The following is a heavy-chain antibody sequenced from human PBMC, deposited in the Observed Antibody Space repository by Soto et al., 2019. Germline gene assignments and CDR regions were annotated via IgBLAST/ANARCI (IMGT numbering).Heavy chain of an antibody. D-gene: IGHD3-3*01. CDR1: GGSISSYY. J-gene: IGHJ4*01. CDR2: IYYSGST. CDR3: ARTTYYDFWSGYHEGRAFDY. Sequence: QVQLQESGPGLVKPSETLSLTCTVSGGSISSYYWSWIRQPPGKGLEWIGYIYYSGSTNYNPSLKSRVTISVDTSKNQFSLKLSSVTAADTAVYYCARTTYYDFWSGYHEGRAFDYWGHGTLVTVSS. V-gene: IGHV4-59*01.